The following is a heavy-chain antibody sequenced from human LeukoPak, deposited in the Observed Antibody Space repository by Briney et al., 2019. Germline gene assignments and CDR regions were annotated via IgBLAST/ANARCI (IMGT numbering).Heavy chain of an antibody. D-gene: IGHD6-19*01. V-gene: IGHV3-7*01. CDR3: ARDVAGALGF. CDR1: GFTFSRYW. CDR2: IRGDAGDK. J-gene: IGHJ4*02. Sequence: GGSLRLSCAATGFTFSRYWMAWVRQAPGKGLEWVANIRGDAGDKGYADSVKGRFTISRDNGKNSLYLQMNSLTDEDTAVYYCARDVAGALGFWGQGTLLIVSS.